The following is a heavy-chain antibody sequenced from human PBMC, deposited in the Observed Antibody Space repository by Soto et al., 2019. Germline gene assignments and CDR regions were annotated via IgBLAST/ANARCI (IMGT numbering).Heavy chain of an antibody. Sequence: PGGSLTLSSAASGFTFSSYAVSWVRQAPGKGLEWVSAISGSGGSTYYADSVKGRFTISRDNSKNTLYLQMNSLRAEDTAVYYCAKFALYDSSGYYYSYGMDVWGQGTTVTVSS. D-gene: IGHD3-22*01. J-gene: IGHJ6*02. CDR1: GFTFSSYA. CDR2: ISGSGGST. CDR3: AKFALYDSSGYYYSYGMDV. V-gene: IGHV3-23*01.